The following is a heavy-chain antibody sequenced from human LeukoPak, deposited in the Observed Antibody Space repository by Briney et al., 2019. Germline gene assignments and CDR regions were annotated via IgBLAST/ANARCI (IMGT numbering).Heavy chain of an antibody. CDR2: ISAYNGNT. D-gene: IGHD6-19*01. CDR1: GYSFTSYG. V-gene: IGHV1-18*01. J-gene: IGHJ4*02. Sequence: ASVKVSCKASGYSFTSYGISWVRQAPGQGLEWMGWISAYNGNTKYAQKFQGRVTMTTDTSTGTAYMELRSLRSDDTAVYYCARDHSSGWYGVDYWGQGTLVTVSS. CDR3: ARDHSSGWYGVDY.